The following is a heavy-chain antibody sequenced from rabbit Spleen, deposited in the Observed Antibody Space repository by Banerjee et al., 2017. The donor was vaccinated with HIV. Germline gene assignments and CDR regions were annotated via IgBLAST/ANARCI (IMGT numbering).Heavy chain of an antibody. D-gene: IGHD1-1*01. Sequence: QSLEESGGDLVKPGASLTLTCTASGFSFSNRYWICWVRQAPGKGLEWIACIDTGSSGDTYYASWAKGRFIMSRTSSTTVTLQMTSLTAADTATYFCARDLVAVIGWNFNLWGPGTLVTVS. CDR1: GFSFSNRYW. CDR3: ARDLVAVIGWNFNL. J-gene: IGHJ4*01. V-gene: IGHV1S40*01. CDR2: IDTGSSGDT.